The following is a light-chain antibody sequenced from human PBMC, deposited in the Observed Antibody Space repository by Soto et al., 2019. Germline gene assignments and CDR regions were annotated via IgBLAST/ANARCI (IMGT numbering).Light chain of an antibody. CDR3: QQRSDWPAWT. CDR2: DAS. CDR1: QSVSSS. Sequence: EIVLTQSPATLSLSPGERATLSCRASQSVSSSLAWTQQKPGLPPRLLIYDASNRAAGIPARFSGSGSGTDFTLTISSLEPEDFAAYSCQQRSDWPAWTFGQGTKVQIK. V-gene: IGKV3-11*01. J-gene: IGKJ1*01.